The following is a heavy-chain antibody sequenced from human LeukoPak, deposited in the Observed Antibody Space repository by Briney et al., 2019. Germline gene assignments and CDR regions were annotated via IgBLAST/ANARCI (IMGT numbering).Heavy chain of an antibody. CDR3: ARGYDIDV. CDR1: GVSISNYY. J-gene: IGHJ6*02. Sequence: SETLSLTCTVSGVSISNYYWSWIRQPPGKALEWIGYIYYTGTTKYNPSIKSLATISLDTSKNQFSLKLTSVTAADTALFICARGYDIDVWGQGTTVTVSS. V-gene: IGHV4-59*01. CDR2: IYYTGTT.